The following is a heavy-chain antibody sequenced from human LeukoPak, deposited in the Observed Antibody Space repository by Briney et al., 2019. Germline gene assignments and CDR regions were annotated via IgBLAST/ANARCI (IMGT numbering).Heavy chain of an antibody. J-gene: IGHJ4*02. CDR1: GFTFSSYA. D-gene: IGHD3-10*01. CDR2: ISYDGSNK. Sequence: GGSLRLSCAASGFTFSSYAMHWVRQAPGKGLEWVAVISYDGSNKYYADSVKGRFTISRDNSKNTLYLQMNSLRAEDTAVYYCARDSSGFDYWGQGTLVTVSS. CDR3: ARDSSGFDY. V-gene: IGHV3-30-3*01.